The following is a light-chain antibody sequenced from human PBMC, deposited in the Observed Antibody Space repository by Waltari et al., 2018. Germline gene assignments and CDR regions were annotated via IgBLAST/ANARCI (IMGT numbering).Light chain of an antibody. CDR1: QDINNF. CDR2: AVS. Sequence: DIQMTQSPSSLSASVGDRVTITCRANQDINNFLLWFQQRPGKAPKSLIYAVSHLPSGVPSRFSGSRSGPDFILTISDLQPEDFATYYCQQHNNFPYSLGQGTRLEIK. J-gene: IGKJ2*03. CDR3: QQHNNFPYS. V-gene: IGKV1-16*01.